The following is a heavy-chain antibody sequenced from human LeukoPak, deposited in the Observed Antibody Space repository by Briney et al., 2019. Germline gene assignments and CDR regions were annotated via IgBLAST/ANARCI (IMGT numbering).Heavy chain of an antibody. J-gene: IGHJ4*02. CDR2: IKSKTDNGTT. CDR1: GFTFRNAW. CDR3: TTGGLY. Sequence: GGSLRLSCAASGFTFRNAWMSWVRQAPGKGLEWVDQIKSKTDNGTTDYAAPVKGRFTISRDDSKNTLYVQMNNLKIEDTAVYYCTTGGLYWGQGTLVTVSS. V-gene: IGHV3-15*01.